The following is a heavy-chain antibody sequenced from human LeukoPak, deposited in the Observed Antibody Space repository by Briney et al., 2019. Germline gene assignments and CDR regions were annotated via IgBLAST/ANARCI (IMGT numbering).Heavy chain of an antibody. CDR3: AKGTYDYVWGSYRD. V-gene: IGHV3-30*02. J-gene: IGHJ4*02. Sequence: GGSLRLSCAASGFTFSSYGMHWVRQAPGKGLEWVAFIRYDGSNKYYADSVKGRFTISRDNAKNSLYLQMNSLRAEDTALYYCAKGTYDYVWGSYRDWGQGTLVTVSS. CDR1: GFTFSSYG. CDR2: IRYDGSNK. D-gene: IGHD3-16*02.